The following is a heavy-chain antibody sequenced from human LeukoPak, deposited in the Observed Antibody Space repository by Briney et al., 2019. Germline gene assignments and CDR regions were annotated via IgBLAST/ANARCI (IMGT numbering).Heavy chain of an antibody. J-gene: IGHJ6*02. Sequence: ASVKVSCKASGYTFTGYYMHWVRQAPGQGLEWMGWINPNSGGTNYAQKFRGRVTMTRDTSISTAYMELSRLRSDDTAVYYCARDGYNSRWYYYYGMDVWGQGTTVTVSS. CDR1: GYTFTGYY. V-gene: IGHV1-2*02. D-gene: IGHD5-24*01. CDR3: ARDGYNSRWYYYYGMDV. CDR2: INPNSGGT.